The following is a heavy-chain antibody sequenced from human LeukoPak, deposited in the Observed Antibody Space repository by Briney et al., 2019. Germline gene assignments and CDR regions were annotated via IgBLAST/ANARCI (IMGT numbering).Heavy chain of an antibody. V-gene: IGHV4-34*01. Sequence: SETLSLTCAVYGGSFSGYYWSWIRQPPGKGLEWIGEINHSGSTNYNPSRKSRVTISVDTSKNQFSLKLSSVTAADTAVYYCARGPGVVPDSLNWFDPWGQGTLVTVSS. CDR2: INHSGST. D-gene: IGHD2-2*01. CDR1: GGSFSGYY. CDR3: ARGPGVVPDSLNWFDP. J-gene: IGHJ5*02.